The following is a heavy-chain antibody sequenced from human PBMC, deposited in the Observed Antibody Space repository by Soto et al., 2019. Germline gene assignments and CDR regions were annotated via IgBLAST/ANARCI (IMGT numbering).Heavy chain of an antibody. J-gene: IGHJ4*02. V-gene: IGHV4-39*01. D-gene: IGHD2-15*01. CDR1: GGSISSNSYY. CDR3: GRGGSGYFEY. Sequence: SETLSLTCTVSGGSISSNSYYWAWIRQPPGKGLERIGTIYYSGTSYYNPSRKSRVTISVDTSKNQCYLKLSSVTAADTGADYCGRGGSGYFEYWGQGTMVTVSS. CDR2: IYYSGTS.